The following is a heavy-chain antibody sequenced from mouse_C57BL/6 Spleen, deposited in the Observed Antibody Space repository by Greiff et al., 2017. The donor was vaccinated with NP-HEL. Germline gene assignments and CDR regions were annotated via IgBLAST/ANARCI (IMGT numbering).Heavy chain of an antibody. CDR1: GYTFTSYW. CDR3: ARASYYSNYPWFSY. Sequence: QVQLQQPGAELVKPGASVKLSCKASGYTFTSYWMHWVKQRPGQGLEWIGMIHPNSGSTNYNEKFKSKATLTVDKSSSTAYMQLSSLTSEDSAVYYCARASYYSNYPWFSYWGQGTLVTVSA. V-gene: IGHV1-64*01. CDR2: IHPNSGST. D-gene: IGHD2-5*01. J-gene: IGHJ3*01.